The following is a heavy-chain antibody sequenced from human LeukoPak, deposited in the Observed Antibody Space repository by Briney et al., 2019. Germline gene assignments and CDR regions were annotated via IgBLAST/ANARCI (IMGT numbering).Heavy chain of an antibody. J-gene: IGHJ5*02. CDR1: GYTFTGYY. Sequence: ASVKVSCKASGYTFTGYYMHWVRQAPGQGLEWMGWINPNSGGTNYAQKFQGRVTMTRDTSISTAYMELSRLRSDDTAVYYCAREGRGRYFDWSPLNWFDPWGQGTLVTVSS. CDR2: INPNSGGT. V-gene: IGHV1-2*02. CDR3: AREGRGRYFDWSPLNWFDP. D-gene: IGHD3-9*01.